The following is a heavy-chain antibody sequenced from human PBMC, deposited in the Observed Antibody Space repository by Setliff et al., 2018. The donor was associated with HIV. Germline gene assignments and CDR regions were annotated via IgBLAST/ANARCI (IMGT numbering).Heavy chain of an antibody. J-gene: IGHJ4*02. V-gene: IGHV3-73*01. CDR1: GFTFSGSA. D-gene: IGHD5-12*01. CDR3: SCSGYDSYFDY. CDR2: IRSETNTYAT. Sequence: PGGSLRLSCAASGFTFSGSAMHWVCQASGKGLEWVGRIRSETNTYATAYAASVKGRFTISRDDSKNTAYLQMNSLKTEDTAVYYCSCSGYDSYFDYWGQGTPVTVSS.